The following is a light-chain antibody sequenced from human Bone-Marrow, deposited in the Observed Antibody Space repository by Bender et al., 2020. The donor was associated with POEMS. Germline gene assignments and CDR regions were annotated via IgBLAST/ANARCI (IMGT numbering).Light chain of an antibody. V-gene: IGLV3-25*03. CDR3: HSADSSGTYPMV. CDR1: NLGDKY. CDR2: QDY. Sequence: SQDLSQPPSLSVSPGQTAAIICSGDNLGDKYTSWYQQKPGQSPVLLIHQDYKRPSGIPERFSGSSSGTTVTLTISGVQAEDKAVYYCHSADSSGTYPMVFGGGTKLTVL. J-gene: IGLJ3*02.